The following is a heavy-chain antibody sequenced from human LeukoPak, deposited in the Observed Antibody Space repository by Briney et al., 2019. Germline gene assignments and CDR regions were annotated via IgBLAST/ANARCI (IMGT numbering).Heavy chain of an antibody. CDR1: GFTVSSNY. V-gene: IGHV3-53*01. D-gene: IGHD6-19*01. CDR2: IYSGGST. Sequence: GGSLRLSCAASGFTVSSNYMSWVRQAPGKGLEWVSVIYSGGSTYYADSVKGRFTISRDNSKNTLYLQMNSLRAEDTAVYYCAKVLGRQWLTPNYYYYGMDVWGQGTTVTVSS. J-gene: IGHJ6*02. CDR3: AKVLGRQWLTPNYYYYGMDV.